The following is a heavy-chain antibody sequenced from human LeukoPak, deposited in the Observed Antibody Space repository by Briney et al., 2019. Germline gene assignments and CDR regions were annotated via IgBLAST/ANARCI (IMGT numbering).Heavy chain of an antibody. CDR1: GFTFSSYW. CDR2: IKKDGSEK. J-gene: IGHJ4*02. Sequence: PGGSLRLSCAASGFTFSSYWMSWVRQAPGKGLEWVANIKKDGSEKYYVDSVKGRFTISRDNAKTSLYLQMNSLRAEDTAVYYCAARRLTVTTEIDYWGQGTLVTVSS. D-gene: IGHD4-17*01. V-gene: IGHV3-7*01. CDR3: AARRLTVTTEIDY.